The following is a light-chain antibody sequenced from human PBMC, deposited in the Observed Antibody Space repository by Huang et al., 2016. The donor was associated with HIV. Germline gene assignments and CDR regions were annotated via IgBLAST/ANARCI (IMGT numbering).Light chain of an antibody. CDR3: LQHKNFHTPT. J-gene: IGKJ1*01. V-gene: IGKV1-17*03. Sequence: DIQMTQSPSAMSASVGDRVTITCRATQDTYNYLAWFQQKPGKAPKRLIYCASGLQTGVPSRFSGSGSGTEFTLTINSLQREDSATYYCLQHKNFHTPTFGQGTKVEIK. CDR1: QDTYNY. CDR2: CAS.